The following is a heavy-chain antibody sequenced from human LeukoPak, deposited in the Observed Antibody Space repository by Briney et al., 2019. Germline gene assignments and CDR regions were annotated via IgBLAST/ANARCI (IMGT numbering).Heavy chain of an antibody. CDR1: GGSINGYY. CDR3: ARVFRGAVTSNWFDP. CDR2: ISDSGST. Sequence: SETLSLTCTVSGGSINGYYWTWIRQPPGKGLEWIGYISDSGSTNYSPSLKSRVTMSVDSSNTEFSLRLNSVTAADTAVYYCARVFRGAVTSNWFDPWGQGTLVTVS. V-gene: IGHV4-59*01. D-gene: IGHD4-17*01. J-gene: IGHJ5*02.